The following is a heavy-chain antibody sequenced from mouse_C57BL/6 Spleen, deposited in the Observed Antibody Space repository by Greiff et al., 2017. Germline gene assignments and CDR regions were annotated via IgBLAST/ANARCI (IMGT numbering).Heavy chain of an antibody. CDR2: IYPRDGST. V-gene: IGHV1-78*01. Sequence: VQVVESDAELVKPGASVKISCKVSGYTFTDHTIHWMKQRPEQGLEWIGYIYPRDGSTKYNEKFKGKATLTADKSSSTAYMQLNSLTSEDSAVYSCARRIGSRQDRMDYWGQGTSVTVSS. J-gene: IGHJ4*01. CDR1: GYTFTDHT. CDR3: ARRIGSRQDRMDY. D-gene: IGHD2-2*01.